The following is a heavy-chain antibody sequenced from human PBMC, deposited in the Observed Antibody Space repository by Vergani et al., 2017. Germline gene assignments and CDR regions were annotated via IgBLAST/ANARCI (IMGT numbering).Heavy chain of an antibody. CDR1: GFTFSSYA. V-gene: IGHV3-23*01. CDR2: ISGSGGST. CDR3: AKHLILETIAAAGPLRYDAFDI. J-gene: IGHJ3*02. Sequence: EVQLLESGGGLVQPAGSLRLSCAASGFTFSSYAMSWVRQAPGKGLEWVSAISGSGGSTYYADSVKGRFTISRDNSKNTLYLQMNSLRAEDTAVYYCAKHLILETIAAAGPLRYDAFDIWGQGTMVTVSS. D-gene: IGHD6-13*01.